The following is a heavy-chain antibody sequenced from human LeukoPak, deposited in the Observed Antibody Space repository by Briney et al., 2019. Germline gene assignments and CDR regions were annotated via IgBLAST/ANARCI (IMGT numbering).Heavy chain of an antibody. CDR3: ARGPVEMATSPFDY. V-gene: IGHV4-34*01. CDR2: INHSGST. J-gene: IGHJ4*02. D-gene: IGHD5-24*01. Sequence: SETLSLTCAVYGGSFSGYYWSWIRQPPGKGLEWIGEINHSGSTNYNPSLKSRVTISVDTSKNQFSLKLSSVTAADTAVYYCARGPVEMATSPFDYWGQGTLVTVSS. CDR1: GGSFSGYY.